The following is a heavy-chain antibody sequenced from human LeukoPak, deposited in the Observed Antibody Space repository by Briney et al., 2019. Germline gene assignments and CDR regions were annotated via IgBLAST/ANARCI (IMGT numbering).Heavy chain of an antibody. Sequence: GGSLRLSCAASGFTVSSNYMSWVRQAPGKGLEWVSVIYSGGSTYYADSVKGRFTISRDNSKNTLYLQMNSLRAEDTAVYYCARDYIVGATSRIPDWGQGTLVTVSS. CDR3: ARDYIVGATSRIPD. D-gene: IGHD1-26*01. CDR1: GFTVSSNY. CDR2: IYSGGST. J-gene: IGHJ4*02. V-gene: IGHV3-53*01.